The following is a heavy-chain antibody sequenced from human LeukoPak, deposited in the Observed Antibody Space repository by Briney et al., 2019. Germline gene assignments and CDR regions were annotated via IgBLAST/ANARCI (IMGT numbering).Heavy chain of an antibody. Sequence: HPGGSLRLSCAASGFTFSNYGLSWVRQAPGKGLEWVSGITGSGGSTYYADSVKGRFTISRDNSKNTLYLQMNSLRAEDTAVYYCAKGSDYDPPYYYYYMDVWGKGTTVTVSS. CDR1: GFTFSNYG. CDR2: ITGSGGST. CDR3: AKGSDYDPPYYYYYMDV. D-gene: IGHD5-12*01. V-gene: IGHV3-23*01. J-gene: IGHJ6*03.